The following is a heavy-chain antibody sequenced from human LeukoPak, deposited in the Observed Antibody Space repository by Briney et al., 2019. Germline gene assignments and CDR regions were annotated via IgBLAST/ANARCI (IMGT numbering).Heavy chain of an antibody. Sequence: PGGSLRLSCAASGFTFSSYWMHWVRQAPGKGLEWVSYISSSGSTIYYADSVKGRFTISRDNAKNSLYLQMNSLRAEDTAVYYCARVRRGYFDYWGQGTLVTVSS. V-gene: IGHV3-48*04. J-gene: IGHJ4*02. CDR3: ARVRRGYFDY. CDR2: ISSSGSTI. D-gene: IGHD4-17*01. CDR1: GFTFSSYW.